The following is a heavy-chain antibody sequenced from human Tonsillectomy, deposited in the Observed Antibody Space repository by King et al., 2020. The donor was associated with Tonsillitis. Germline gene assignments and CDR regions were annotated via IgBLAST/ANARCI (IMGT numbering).Heavy chain of an antibody. J-gene: IGHJ4*02. Sequence: VQLVESGGGLVQPGGSLRLSCSASGFTVSSNYMSWVRQAPGKGLEWGSAHYSGGGTYYADSVKGRFTISRHNSKNTLYLQMNSLRAEDTAVYYCARGRTGSYFDYWGQGTLVTVSS. CDR3: ARGRTGSYFDY. CDR2: HYSGGGT. CDR1: GFTVSSNY. D-gene: IGHD2-8*02. V-gene: IGHV3-53*04.